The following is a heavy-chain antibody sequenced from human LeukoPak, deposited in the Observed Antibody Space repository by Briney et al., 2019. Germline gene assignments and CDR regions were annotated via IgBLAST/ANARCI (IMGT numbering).Heavy chain of an antibody. V-gene: IGHV3-23*01. CDR2: ISGSGGST. D-gene: IGHD3-16*02. CDR3: AKDLSADTSVIT. J-gene: IGHJ5*02. Sequence: PGGSLRLSCAASGFIFSSYAMSWVRQAPGKGLEWVSGISGSGGSTYYADSVKGRFTISRDNSKNTLYVQMNSLRAEDTAVYYCAKDLSADTSVITWGQGTLVTVSS. CDR1: GFIFSSYA.